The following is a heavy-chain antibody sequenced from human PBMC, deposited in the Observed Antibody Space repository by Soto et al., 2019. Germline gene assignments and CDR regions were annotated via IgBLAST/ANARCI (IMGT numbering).Heavy chain of an antibody. CDR1: GFTFSTYA. Sequence: EVQLLESGGGLVQPGGSLGLSCAASGFTFSTYAMSWVRQAPGKGLEWVSTISATDGGTYYADSVTGRFTICRDNSKNTLSLQMNSLIADDTAVDYCANGESSGWPAFDYWGQGTLVTVSS. CDR3: ANGESSGWPAFDY. D-gene: IGHD6-19*01. V-gene: IGHV3-23*01. CDR2: ISATDGGT. J-gene: IGHJ4*02.